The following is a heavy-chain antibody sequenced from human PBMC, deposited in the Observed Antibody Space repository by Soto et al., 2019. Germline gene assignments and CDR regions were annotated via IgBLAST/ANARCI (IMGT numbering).Heavy chain of an antibody. Sequence: GGSLRLSCAASGFTFSSYWMHWVRQAPGKGLVWVSRINSDGSSTSYADSVKGRFTISRDNAKNTLYLQMNSLRAEDTAVYYCAREGDSYYDILTGSPDLGYFDYWGQGTLVTVSS. D-gene: IGHD3-9*01. CDR3: AREGDSYYDILTGSPDLGYFDY. J-gene: IGHJ4*02. V-gene: IGHV3-74*01. CDR2: INSDGSST. CDR1: GFTFSSYW.